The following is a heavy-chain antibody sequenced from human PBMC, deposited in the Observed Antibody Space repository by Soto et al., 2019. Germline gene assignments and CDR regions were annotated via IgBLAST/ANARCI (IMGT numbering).Heavy chain of an antibody. V-gene: IGHV4-59*01. J-gene: IGHJ4*02. Sequence: PSETLSLTCSVYGGSFSGYYWSWIRQHPGKGLEWIGYIYYSGSTNYNPSLKSRVTISVDTSKNQFSLKLSSVTAADTAVYYCARWDSSGYRNYFDYWGQGTLVTVS. CDR3: ARWDSSGYRNYFDY. CDR2: IYYSGST. D-gene: IGHD3-22*01. CDR1: GGSFSGYY.